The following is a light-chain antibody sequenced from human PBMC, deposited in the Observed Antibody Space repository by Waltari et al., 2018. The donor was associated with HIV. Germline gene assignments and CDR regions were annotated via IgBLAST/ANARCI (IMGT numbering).Light chain of an antibody. CDR1: SPHLRPGYD. CDR3: QSYDSRLSGWV. Sequence: HSVLTQPPSVSGAPRQRVTISLTGSSPHLRPGYDVRGYQQLPGTAPKLLIYATTNRPSGVPDRFSGSKSGTSASLAITGLQAEDEAEYYCQSYDSRLSGWVFGGGTKLTVL. J-gene: IGLJ3*02. CDR2: ATT. V-gene: IGLV1-40*01.